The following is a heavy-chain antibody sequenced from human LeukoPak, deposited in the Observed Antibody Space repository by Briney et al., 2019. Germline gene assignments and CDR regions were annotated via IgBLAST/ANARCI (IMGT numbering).Heavy chain of an antibody. CDR2: LRGNGET. CDR1: GLSFSTFA. Sequence: PGGSLRPSCAASGLSFSTFAMSWVRQGPARGLEWVSSLRGNGETFYAESVKGRFTLSSDSSRNTVYLHLNNLKVEDTAMYYCARASWVSSTDAVRWGQGTLVTVSS. D-gene: IGHD3-16*01. CDR3: ARASWVSSTDAVR. V-gene: IGHV3-23*01. J-gene: IGHJ4*02.